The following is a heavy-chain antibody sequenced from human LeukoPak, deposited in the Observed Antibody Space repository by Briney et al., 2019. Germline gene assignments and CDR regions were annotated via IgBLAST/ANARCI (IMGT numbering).Heavy chain of an antibody. CDR3: AKDRRLLWFGELSPRYY. V-gene: IGHV3-30*02. CDR1: GFTFSSYG. CDR2: IRYDGSNK. Sequence: GGSLRLSCAASGFTFSSYGMHWVRQAPGKGLEWVAFIRYDGSNKYYADSVKGRFTISRDNSKNTLYLQMNSLRAEDTAVYHCAKDRRLLWFGELSPRYYWGQGTLVTVSS. D-gene: IGHD3-10*01. J-gene: IGHJ4*02.